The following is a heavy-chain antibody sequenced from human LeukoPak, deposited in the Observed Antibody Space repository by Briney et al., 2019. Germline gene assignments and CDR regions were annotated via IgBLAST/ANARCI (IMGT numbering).Heavy chain of an antibody. CDR1: GSTFTSYD. CDR2: MNPNSGNT. Sequence: ASVKVSCKASGSTFTSYDINWVRQATGQGLEWMGWMNPNSGNTGYAQKFQGRVTMTRNTSISTAYMELSSLRSEDTAVYYCARLGYYDYIWGSYRYTELDYWGQGTLVTVSP. D-gene: IGHD3-16*02. J-gene: IGHJ4*02. V-gene: IGHV1-8*01. CDR3: ARLGYYDYIWGSYRYTELDY.